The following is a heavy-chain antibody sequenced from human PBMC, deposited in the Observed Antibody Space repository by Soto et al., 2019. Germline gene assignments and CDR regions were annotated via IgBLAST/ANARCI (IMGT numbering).Heavy chain of an antibody. D-gene: IGHD3-3*01. CDR3: ARGGGVGVAGSAAFDM. CDR1: GYPVTAYY. CDR2: INPATGAA. V-gene: IGHV1-2*02. J-gene: IGHJ3*02. Sequence: QLHLVQSGAVVKKPGASVTVSCSASGYPVTAYYMHWVRQAPGRGIEWMGGINPATGAAKYTQTFRGRVTITRDPSTSTVFMELSGLTSEDMAVFYCARGGGVGVAGSAAFDMWCQGTLVTVSS.